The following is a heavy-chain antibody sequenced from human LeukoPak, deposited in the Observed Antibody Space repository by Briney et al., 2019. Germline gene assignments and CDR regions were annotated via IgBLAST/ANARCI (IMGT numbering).Heavy chain of an antibody. J-gene: IGHJ4*02. CDR2: IYYSGST. CDR1: GGSISSYY. CDR3: ARDLRDSSGYYYEGYFDY. Sequence: ETLSLTCTVSGGSISSYYWSWIRQPSGKGLEWIGYIYYSGSTNYNPSLKSRVTISVDTSKNQFSLKLSSVTAADTAVYYCARDLRDSSGYYYEGYFDYWGQGTLVTVSS. V-gene: IGHV4-59*01. D-gene: IGHD3-22*01.